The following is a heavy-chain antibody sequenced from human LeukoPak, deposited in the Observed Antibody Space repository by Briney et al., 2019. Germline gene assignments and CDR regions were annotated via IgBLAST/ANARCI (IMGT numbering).Heavy chain of an antibody. V-gene: IGHV1-2*02. CDR2: INPNSGGT. CDR1: GYTFTGYY. D-gene: IGHD4-11*01. Sequence: ASVKVSCKASGYTFTGYYMHWVRQAPGQGLEWMGWINPNSGGTNYAQKFQGRVTMTRDTSISTAYMELSRLRSDDTAVYYCARDLGLYSNYFYYWGQGTLVTVSS. CDR3: ARDLGLYSNYFYY. J-gene: IGHJ4*02.